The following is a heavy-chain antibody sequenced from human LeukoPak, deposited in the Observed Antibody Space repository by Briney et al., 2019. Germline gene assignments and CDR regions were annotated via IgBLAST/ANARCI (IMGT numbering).Heavy chain of an antibody. V-gene: IGHV3-48*03. Sequence: SGGSLRLSCAASGFTFTNFEMNWVRQAPGKGLEWVSYISYSGSTTSYAYSVKGRFTISRDNAKNSLYLQMNSLRAEDTAVYYGAKAGPPAFDPWGQGTLVTVSS. CDR3: AKAGPPAFDP. CDR2: ISYSGSTT. J-gene: IGHJ5*02. CDR1: GFTFTNFE.